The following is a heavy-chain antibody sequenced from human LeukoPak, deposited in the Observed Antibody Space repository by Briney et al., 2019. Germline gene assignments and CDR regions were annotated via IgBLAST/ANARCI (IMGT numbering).Heavy chain of an antibody. D-gene: IGHD3-16*02. CDR2: INHSGST. Sequence: SETLSLTCAVYGGSFSGYYWSWIRQPPGKGLEWIGEINHSGSTNYYPSLKSRVTISVDTSKNQFSLKLSSVTAADTAVYYCARDRALRLGELSPHFDYWGQGTLVTVSS. V-gene: IGHV4-34*01. J-gene: IGHJ4*02. CDR1: GGSFSGYY. CDR3: ARDRALRLGELSPHFDY.